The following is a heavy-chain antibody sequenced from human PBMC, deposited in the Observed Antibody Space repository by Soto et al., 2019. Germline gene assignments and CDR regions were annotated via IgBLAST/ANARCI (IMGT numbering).Heavy chain of an antibody. V-gene: IGHV3-74*01. J-gene: IGHJ6*02. CDR1: GFTFSTSW. CDR2: VTSDGSTT. Sequence: EVQLVESGGGLVQPGGSLRLSCAASGFTFSTSWMHWVRQAPGKGLVWVSLVTSDGSTTTYADSVKGRFTISRDNAKNTLYLQMNSLRAEDTAVYYCAKYDGMDVWGQGTTVTVSS. CDR3: AKYDGMDV.